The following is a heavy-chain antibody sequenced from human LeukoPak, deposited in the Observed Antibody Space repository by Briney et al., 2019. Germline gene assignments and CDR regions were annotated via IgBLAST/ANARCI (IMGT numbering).Heavy chain of an antibody. J-gene: IGHJ4*02. CDR3: ARAPKGIAVAVIDY. V-gene: IGHV3-21*01. D-gene: IGHD6-19*01. CDR1: GFTFSSYS. CDR2: ISSSSSYI. Sequence: PGGSLRLSCAASGFTFSSYSMNWVRQAPGKGLEWVSSISSSSSYIYYADSVKGRFTISRDNAKNSLYLQMNSLRAEDTAVYYCARAPKGIAVAVIDYWGQGTLVTVSS.